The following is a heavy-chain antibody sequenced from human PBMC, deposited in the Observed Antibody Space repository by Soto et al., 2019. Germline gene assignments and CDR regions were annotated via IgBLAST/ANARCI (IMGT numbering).Heavy chain of an antibody. CDR1: GGSVSSGSYY. CDR3: ARDTGPAAIASYYYYGMDV. J-gene: IGHJ6*02. D-gene: IGHD2-2*01. CDR2: IYYSGST. V-gene: IGHV4-61*01. Sequence: QVQLQESGPGLVKPSETLSLTCTVSGGSVSSGSYYWSWIRQPPGKGLEWIGYIYYSGSTNYNPSLKSRDTISVDTSKNQFSLKLSSVTAADTAVYYCARDTGPAAIASYYYYGMDVWGQGTTVTVSS.